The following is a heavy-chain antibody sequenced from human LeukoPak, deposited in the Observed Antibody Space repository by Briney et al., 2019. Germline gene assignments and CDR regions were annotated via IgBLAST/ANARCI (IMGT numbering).Heavy chain of an antibody. V-gene: IGHV4-30-4*01. CDR2: MYYSGST. J-gene: IGHJ5*02. CDR3: ARPYYYDSRIDP. D-gene: IGHD3-22*01. Sequence: PSETLSLTCTVSGGSISSGDYYWSWIRQPPGKGLEWIAYMYYSGSTYYNPSLKSRVTMSADTSKNQLSLRLSSVTAADTAVYYCARPYYYDSRIDPWGQGILVTVSS. CDR1: GGSISSGDYY.